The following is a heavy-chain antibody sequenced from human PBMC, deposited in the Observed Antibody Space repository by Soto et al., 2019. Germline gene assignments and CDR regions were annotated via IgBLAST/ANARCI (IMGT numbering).Heavy chain of an antibody. D-gene: IGHD6-19*01. CDR1: GGTFSSYA. CDR3: ARDGYSSGWYVSGYYYYYGMDV. V-gene: IGHV1-69*06. Sequence: ASVKVSCKASGGTFSSYAISWVRQAPGQGLEWMGGIIPIFGTANYAQKFQGRVTITADKSTGTAYMELSSLRSEDTAVYYCARDGYSSGWYVSGYYYYYGMDVWGQGTTVTVSS. CDR2: IIPIFGTA. J-gene: IGHJ6*02.